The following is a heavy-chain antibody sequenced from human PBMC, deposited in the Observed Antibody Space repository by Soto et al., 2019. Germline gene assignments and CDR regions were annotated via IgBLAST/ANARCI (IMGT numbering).Heavy chain of an antibody. J-gene: IGHJ4*01. CDR2: IYYTGST. Sequence: SETLSLTCTVSGGSISDIYWSWIRQPPGKGLEWIGYIYYTGSTNYNPSLKSRVSISVDTSKRQSSLKLSSVTAADTAVYYCAKASQYTDRSSYYSEHHFFDYWGQESRVTVSS. D-gene: IGHD3-22*01. CDR3: AKASQYTDRSSYYSEHHFFDY. CDR1: GGSISDIY. V-gene: IGHV4-59*01.